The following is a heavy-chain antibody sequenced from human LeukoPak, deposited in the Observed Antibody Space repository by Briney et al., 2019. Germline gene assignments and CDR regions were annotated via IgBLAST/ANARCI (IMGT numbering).Heavy chain of an antibody. D-gene: IGHD3-10*01. CDR1: GFSVSTKY. CDR2: LYSGSST. V-gene: IGHV3-53*01. Sequence: PGGSLTLSCDGSGFSVSTKYMNWVRQAPGKGLEWVSILYSGSSTYYTDSVKGRFTVSRDDSKNTLYLHMNSLGVEDTAVYYCARVGDHYHWYLDVWGRGTLVTVSS. J-gene: IGHJ2*01. CDR3: ARVGDHYHWYLDV.